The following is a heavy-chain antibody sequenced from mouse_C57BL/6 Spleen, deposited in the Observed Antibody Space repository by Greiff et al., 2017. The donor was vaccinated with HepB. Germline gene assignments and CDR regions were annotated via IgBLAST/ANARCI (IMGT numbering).Heavy chain of an antibody. CDR1: GFTFSSYA. V-gene: IGHV5-4*03. D-gene: IGHD1-1*01. CDR2: ISDGGSYT. Sequence: DVMLVESGGGLVKPGGSLKLSCAASGFTFSSYAMSWVRQTPEKRLEWVATISDGGSYTYYPDNVKGRFTISRDNAKNNLYLQMSHLKSEDTAMYYCARVSYYYGSSPFAYWGQGTLVTVSA. CDR3: ARVSYYYGSSPFAY. J-gene: IGHJ3*01.